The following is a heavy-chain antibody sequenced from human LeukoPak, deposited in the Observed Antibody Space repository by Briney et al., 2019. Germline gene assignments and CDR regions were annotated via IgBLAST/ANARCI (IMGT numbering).Heavy chain of an antibody. CDR2: INHSGST. CDR1: GGSSSGYY. J-gene: IGHJ4*02. D-gene: IGHD3-10*01. CDR3: ARGRLGYGSGSPLDY. V-gene: IGHV4-34*01. Sequence: PSETLSLTCAVYGGSSSGYYWSWIRQPPGKGLEWIGEINHSGSTNYSPSLKSRVTISVDTSKNQFSLKLSSVTAADTAVYYCARGRLGYGSGSPLDYWGQGTLVTVSS.